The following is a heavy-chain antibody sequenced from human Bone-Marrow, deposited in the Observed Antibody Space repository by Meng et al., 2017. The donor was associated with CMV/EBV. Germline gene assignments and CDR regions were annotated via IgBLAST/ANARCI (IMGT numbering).Heavy chain of an antibody. CDR1: ISRSTSY. V-gene: IGHV4-39*01. Sequence: ISRSTSYWGWIRQPPGKGLEYIGSIYYSGSTYYNPSLKSRVTISVDTSKNQFSLRLSSVTAADTAVYYCAGHNSRPVGAATVYYLDYWGQGTLVTVSS. D-gene: IGHD6-13*01. J-gene: IGHJ4*02. CDR3: AGHNSRPVGAATVYYLDY. CDR2: IYYSGST.